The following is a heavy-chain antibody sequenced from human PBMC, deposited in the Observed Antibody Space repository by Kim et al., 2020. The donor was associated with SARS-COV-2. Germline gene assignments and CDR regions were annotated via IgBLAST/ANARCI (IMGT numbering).Heavy chain of an antibody. J-gene: IGHJ4*02. D-gene: IGHD6-13*01. Sequence: ADYMKGRCTISGDNAENSLYLEMNSLRPEDTAVYYCVRVAVGASSWYYFDSWGQGTLVTVSS. V-gene: IGHV3-11*05. CDR3: VRVAVGASSWYYFDS.